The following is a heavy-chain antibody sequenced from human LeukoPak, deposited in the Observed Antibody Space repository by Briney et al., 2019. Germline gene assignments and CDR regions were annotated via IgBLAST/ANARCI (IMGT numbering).Heavy chain of an antibody. D-gene: IGHD5-24*01. CDR3: AREEARDGYNYNY. V-gene: IGHV3-74*01. CDR1: GFTFSSYW. J-gene: IGHJ4*02. CDR2: INSDGSST. Sequence: PGGSLRLSCAASGFTFSSYWMHWVRQAPGKGLVWVSRINSDGSSTSYADSVKGRFTISRDNAKNTLYLQMNSLRAEDTAVYYCAREEARDGYNYNYWGQGTLVTASS.